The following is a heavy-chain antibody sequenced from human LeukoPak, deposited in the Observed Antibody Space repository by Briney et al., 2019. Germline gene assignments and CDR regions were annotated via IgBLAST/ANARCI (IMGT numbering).Heavy chain of an antibody. J-gene: IGHJ4*02. Sequence: GASVKVSCKASGYTFSSYGISWVRQAPGHGLEWMGWISAYNGNTEYAQKVQGRVTMTTDTSTNTAYMELRSLRSDDTAVYYCATSYHYDSSGYPNYFDYWGQGTLVTVSS. CDR2: ISAYNGNT. CDR1: GYTFSSYG. CDR3: ATSYHYDSSGYPNYFDY. V-gene: IGHV1-18*01. D-gene: IGHD3-22*01.